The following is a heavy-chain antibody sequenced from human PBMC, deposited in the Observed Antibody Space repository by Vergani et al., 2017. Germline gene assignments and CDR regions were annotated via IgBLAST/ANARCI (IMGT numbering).Heavy chain of an antibody. CDR2: INPNSGGT. Sequence: QVQLVQSGAEVKKPGASVKVSCKASGYTFTGYYMHWVRQAPGQGIAWMGWINPNSGGTKYAKQFQGRVTMTRDTSISTAYMELRRLGSDETAVYYCARERGGYCSGGSCTTKRPYYYYYMDVWGKGTTVTVSS. J-gene: IGHJ6*03. V-gene: IGHV1-2*02. CDR1: GYTFTGYY. CDR3: ARERGGYCSGGSCTTKRPYYYYYMDV. D-gene: IGHD2-15*01.